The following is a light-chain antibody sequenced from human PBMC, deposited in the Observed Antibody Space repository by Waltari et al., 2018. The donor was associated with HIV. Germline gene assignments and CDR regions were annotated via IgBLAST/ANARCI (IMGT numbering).Light chain of an antibody. V-gene: IGKV3-15*01. J-gene: IGKJ1*01. CDR2: DAS. Sequence: EIVMTQSPATLSVSPGERATLSCRASQSVSSNLAWYQQKPGQAPRLLIYDASTRATGSPARFSGSGSGTEFTLTISSLQSEDFAVYYCQHYNNWPPWTFGQGTKVEIK. CDR1: QSVSSN. CDR3: QHYNNWPPWT.